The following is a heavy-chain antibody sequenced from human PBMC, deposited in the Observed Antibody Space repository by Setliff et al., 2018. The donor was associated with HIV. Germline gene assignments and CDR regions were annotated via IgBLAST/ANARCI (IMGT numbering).Heavy chain of an antibody. CDR3: ARDRLNLHYYDSSGYYYGPDAFDI. J-gene: IGHJ3*02. Sequence: SVKVSCKASGGTFSSYAISWVRQAPGQGLEWMGGIIPIFGTANYAQKFQGRVTITTDESTSTAYMELSSLRSEDTAVYYCARDRLNLHYYDSSGYYYGPDAFDIWGQGTTVTVSS. V-gene: IGHV1-69*05. CDR2: IIPIFGTA. D-gene: IGHD3-22*01. CDR1: GGTFSSYA.